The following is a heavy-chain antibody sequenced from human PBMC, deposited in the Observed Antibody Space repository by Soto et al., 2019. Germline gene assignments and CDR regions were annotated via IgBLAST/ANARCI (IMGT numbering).Heavy chain of an antibody. CDR2: VYYTGST. Sequence: QVQLQESGPGLVKPSQTLSLTCSVSGGSISNGGYYWSWIRQHPGKGLEWIGYVYYTGSTYYNPSLKSRLSISVDTSKNQFSLKLSSVTPADTAMYYCARVPRDRRDFDYWGQGTLVTVSS. CDR1: GGSISNGGYY. CDR3: ARVPRDRRDFDY. V-gene: IGHV4-31*03. J-gene: IGHJ4*02.